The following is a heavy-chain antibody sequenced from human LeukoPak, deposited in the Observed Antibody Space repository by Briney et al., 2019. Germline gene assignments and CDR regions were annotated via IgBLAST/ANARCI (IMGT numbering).Heavy chain of an antibody. CDR3: ARPGADYSYDAFDI. D-gene: IGHD4-11*01. CDR2: INPNSGGT. CDR1: GYTFTGYY. Sequence: GASVKVSCKASGYTFTGYYMHWVRQAPGQGLEWRGWINPNSGGTNYAQKFQGRVTMTRDTSISTAFMELNRLRSDDTAVYYCARPGADYSYDAFDIWGQGTMVTVSS. J-gene: IGHJ3*02. V-gene: IGHV1-2*02.